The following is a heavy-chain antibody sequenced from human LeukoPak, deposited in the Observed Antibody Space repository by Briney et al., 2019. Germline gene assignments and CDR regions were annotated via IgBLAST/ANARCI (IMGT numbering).Heavy chain of an antibody. CDR1: GFTFSSYW. V-gene: IGHV3-74*01. CDR3: ARALQTTVVTRGMNWFDP. J-gene: IGHJ5*02. Sequence: GGSLRLPCAASGFTFSSYWMHWVRQAPGKGLVWVSRINSDGSSTSYADSVKGRFTISRDNAKNTLYLQMNSLRAEDTAVYYCARALQTTVVTRGMNWFDPWGQGTLVTVSS. CDR2: INSDGSST. D-gene: IGHD4-17*01.